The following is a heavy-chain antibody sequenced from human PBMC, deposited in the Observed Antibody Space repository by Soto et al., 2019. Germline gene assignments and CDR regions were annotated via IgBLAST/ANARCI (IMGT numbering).Heavy chain of an antibody. D-gene: IGHD6-13*01. Sequence: ESGGGLVQPGGSLRLSCAASGFTFSSYAMNWVRQAPGKGLEWVSSISGSGGSTHYADSVKGRFTISRDNSKNTLYLQMNSLRAEDTAVYYCAKDGSQSDTSSWYYWGQGTLVTVSS. J-gene: IGHJ4*02. CDR2: ISGSGGST. CDR3: AKDGSQSDTSSWYY. CDR1: GFTFSSYA. V-gene: IGHV3-23*01.